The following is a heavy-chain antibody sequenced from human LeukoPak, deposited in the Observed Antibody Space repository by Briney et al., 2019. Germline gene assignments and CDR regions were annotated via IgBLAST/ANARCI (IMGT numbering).Heavy chain of an antibody. D-gene: IGHD5-12*01. CDR1: GGSISSYY. CDR3: ARGYGEYSGYDYVYYFDY. J-gene: IGHJ4*02. CDR2: IYTSGST. Sequence: SETLSLTCTVSGGSISSYYWSWIRQPAGKGLEWIGRIYTSGSTNYNPSLKSRVTMSVDTSKNQFSLKLSSVTAADTAVYYCARGYGEYSGYDYVYYFDYWGQGTLVTVSS. V-gene: IGHV4-4*07.